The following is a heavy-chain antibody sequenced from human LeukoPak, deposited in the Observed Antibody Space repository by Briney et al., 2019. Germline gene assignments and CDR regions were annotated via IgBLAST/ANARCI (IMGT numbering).Heavy chain of an antibody. Sequence: ASVKVSRKASGYTFTGYYMHWVRQAPGQGLEWMGWINPNSGGTNYAQKFQGRVTMTRDTSISTAYMELSRLRSDDTAVYYCARTIFWSGYPYFDYWGQGNLVTVSS. CDR3: ARTIFWSGYPYFDY. CDR1: GYTFTGYY. CDR2: INPNSGGT. V-gene: IGHV1-2*02. J-gene: IGHJ4*02. D-gene: IGHD3-3*01.